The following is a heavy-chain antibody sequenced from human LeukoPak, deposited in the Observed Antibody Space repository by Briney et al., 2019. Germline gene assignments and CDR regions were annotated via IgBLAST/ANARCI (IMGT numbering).Heavy chain of an antibody. D-gene: IGHD4-17*01. CDR3: ASTVTHAPYYFDY. J-gene: IGHJ4*02. V-gene: IGHV4-34*01. CDR2: INHSGST. Sequence: SETLSLTCAVYGGSFSGYYWSWIRQPPGKGLEWIGEINHSGSTNYNPPLKSRVTISVDTSKNQFSLKLSSVTAADTAVYYCASTVTHAPYYFDYWGQGTLVTVSS. CDR1: GGSFSGYY.